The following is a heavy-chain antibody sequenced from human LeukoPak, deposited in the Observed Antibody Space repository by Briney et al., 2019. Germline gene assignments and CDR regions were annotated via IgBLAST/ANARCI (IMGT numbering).Heavy chain of an antibody. CDR2: INDDGSTT. J-gene: IGHJ6*02. V-gene: IGHV3-74*01. CDR3: ARDPYSSGWPSYYYYGMDV. Sequence: GGSLRLSCAASGFTFSTYFMHWVRQAPGEGLVWVSRINDDGSTTRYADSVKGRFTISRDNAKNTLYLQMNSLRAEDTAVYYCARDPYSSGWPSYYYYGMDVWGQGTTVTVSS. D-gene: IGHD6-19*01. CDR1: GFTFSTYF.